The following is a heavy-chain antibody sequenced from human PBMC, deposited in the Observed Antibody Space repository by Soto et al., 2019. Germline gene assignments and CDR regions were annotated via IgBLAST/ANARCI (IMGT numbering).Heavy chain of an antibody. Sequence: EVQLLESGGGLVQPGGSLRLSCAASGFTFSDYAMTWVRQAPGKGLEWVSTLTDGGDNTYYADSVKGRFTISRDNSRNTLYLKMNSLRAGDTAIYYCTKEKWATIFGVVTTFYDCWGQGPLVTVSS. J-gene: IGHJ4*02. V-gene: IGHV3-23*01. D-gene: IGHD3-3*01. CDR3: TKEKWATIFGVVTTFYDC. CDR1: GFTFSDYA. CDR2: LTDGGDNT.